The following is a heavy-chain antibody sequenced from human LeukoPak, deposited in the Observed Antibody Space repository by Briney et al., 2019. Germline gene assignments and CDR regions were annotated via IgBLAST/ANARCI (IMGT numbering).Heavy chain of an antibody. D-gene: IGHD2-15*01. CDR2: INAANGHT. CDR3: ARPYIANRDWLDP. CDR1: GYTFTTYA. Sequence: GASVKVPCKTSGYTFTTYAMHWVRQAPGQGLEYMGWINAANGHTKYSQKFRGRVTFTTDTSASTAYMDLSSLTSEDTAVYYCARPYIANRDWLDPWGQGTLVTVSS. V-gene: IGHV1-3*01. J-gene: IGHJ5*02.